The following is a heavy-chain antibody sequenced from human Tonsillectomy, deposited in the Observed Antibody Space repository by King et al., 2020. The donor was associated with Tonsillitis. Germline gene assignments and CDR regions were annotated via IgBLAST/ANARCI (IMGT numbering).Heavy chain of an antibody. J-gene: IGHJ5*02. Sequence: VQLVESGGGVVQPGTSLRLSCEASGFTFNRYGMHWVRQAPGKGLEWVAGIWYDGSRDHYADSVRGRFTISRDNSKNTHYLQMNSLRAEDTAMYYCARDVGSWIDPWGQGTLVTVSS. CDR3: ARDVGSWIDP. CDR2: IWYDGSRD. D-gene: IGHD1-26*01. V-gene: IGHV3-33*08. CDR1: GFTFNRYG.